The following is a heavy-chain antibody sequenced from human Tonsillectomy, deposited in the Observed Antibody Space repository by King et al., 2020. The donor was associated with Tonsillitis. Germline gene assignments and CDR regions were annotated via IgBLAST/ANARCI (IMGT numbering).Heavy chain of an antibody. Sequence: VKLLESGGGLVQPGGSLRLSCAASGFTFSSYAMSWVRQAPGKGLEWVSAISGSGGSTYYADSVKGRFTISRDNSKNTLYLQMNSLRAEDTAVYYCAKGRSSGWYGANAFDIWGQGTMVTVSS. D-gene: IGHD6-19*01. CDR3: AKGRSSGWYGANAFDI. J-gene: IGHJ3*02. V-gene: IGHV3-23*01. CDR2: ISGSGGST. CDR1: GFTFSSYA.